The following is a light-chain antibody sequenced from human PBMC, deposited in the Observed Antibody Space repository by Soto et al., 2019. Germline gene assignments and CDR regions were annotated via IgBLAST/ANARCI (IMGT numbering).Light chain of an antibody. J-gene: IGLJ2*01. Sequence: QSALTQPASVSGSPGESITISCTGPSSDVGTYNLVTWYQQHPGSVPKLILYEGNKRPSGVSSRFSASKSGNTASLTISGLQAEDEADYFCCSYAPSRTLLFGGGTKLNVL. CDR2: EGN. V-gene: IGLV2-23*01. CDR1: SSDVGTYNL. CDR3: CSYAPSRTLL.